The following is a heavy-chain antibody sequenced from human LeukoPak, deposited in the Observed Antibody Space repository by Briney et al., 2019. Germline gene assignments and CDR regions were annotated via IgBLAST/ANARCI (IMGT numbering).Heavy chain of an antibody. Sequence: GASVKVSCKASGYTFTGYYMHWVRQAPGLGLEWMGWINPNSGGTNYAQKFQGRVTMTRDTSISTAYMELSRLRSDDTAVYYCARDHGAKDAFDIWGQGTMVTVSS. CDR1: GYTFTGYY. CDR2: INPNSGGT. D-gene: IGHD4-17*01. CDR3: ARDHGAKDAFDI. V-gene: IGHV1-2*02. J-gene: IGHJ3*02.